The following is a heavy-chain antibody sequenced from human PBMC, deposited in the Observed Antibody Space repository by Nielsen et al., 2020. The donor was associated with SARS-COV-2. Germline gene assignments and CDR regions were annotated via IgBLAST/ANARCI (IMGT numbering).Heavy chain of an antibody. V-gene: IGHV3-30*03. D-gene: IGHD2/OR15-2a*01. CDR1: GFTFSSYS. CDR2: VSYDGNNQ. CDR3: AGDRSIYFYYGMDV. J-gene: IGHJ6*02. Sequence: GESLKISCAASGFTFSSYSMNWVRQAPGKGLEWVAAVSYDGNNQYYADSVKGRFTISRDNSMNTLYLRMNSLRAEDAAVYFCAGDRSIYFYYGMDVWGQGTTVTVSS.